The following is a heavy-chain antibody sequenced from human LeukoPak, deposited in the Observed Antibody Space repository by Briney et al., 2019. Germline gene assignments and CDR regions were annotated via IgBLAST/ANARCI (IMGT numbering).Heavy chain of an antibody. V-gene: IGHV3-21*01. CDR1: GFTFSSYS. J-gene: IGHJ3*02. CDR2: ISSSSSYI. Sequence: GGSLRLSCAASGFTFSSYSMNWGRQAPGQGLEWGSSISSSSSYIYYADSVKGRFTISRDNAKNSLYLQMNSLRAEDTAVYYCARDLYCSSTSCSYFDAFDIWGQGTMVTVSS. D-gene: IGHD2-2*01. CDR3: ARDLYCSSTSCSYFDAFDI.